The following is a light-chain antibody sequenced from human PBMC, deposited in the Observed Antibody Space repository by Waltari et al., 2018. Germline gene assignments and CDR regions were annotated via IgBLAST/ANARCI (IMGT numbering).Light chain of an antibody. V-gene: IGKV4-1*01. J-gene: IGKJ2*01. Sequence: DIVMTQSPDSLAVSLGERATINCKSSQSVLYSSKNKNYLAWYQQKPGQPPKLLIYGASTRESGVPDRFSGSGSGTDFTLTISSLQAEDVAVYYCQQYYSTPQTFGQGTKLEIK. CDR2: GAS. CDR1: QSVLYSSKNKNY. CDR3: QQYYSTPQT.